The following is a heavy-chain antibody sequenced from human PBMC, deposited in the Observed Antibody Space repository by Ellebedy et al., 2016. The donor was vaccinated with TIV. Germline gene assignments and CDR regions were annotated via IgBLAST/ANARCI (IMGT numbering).Heavy chain of an antibody. CDR1: GGSISSGDYY. D-gene: IGHD6-13*01. CDR3: ARDGFSAAGRNYNWFDP. Sequence: MPSETLSLTCTVSGGSISSGDYYWSWIRQPPGKGLEWIGYIYYSGSTYYNPSLKSRVTISVDTSKNQFSLKLSSVTAADTAVYYCARDGFSAAGRNYNWFDPWGQGTLVTVSS. CDR2: IYYSGST. J-gene: IGHJ5*02. V-gene: IGHV4-30-4*01.